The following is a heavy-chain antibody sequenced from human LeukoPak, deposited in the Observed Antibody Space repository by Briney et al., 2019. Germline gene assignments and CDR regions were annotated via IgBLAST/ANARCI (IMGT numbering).Heavy chain of an antibody. CDR1: GFTFSSYA. Sequence: GRSLRLSCAASGFTFSSYAMHWVRQAPGKGLEWVAVISYDGSNKYYADSVKGRFTISRDNSKNTLYLQMNSLRAEDTAVYYCARASSRQQRRWLQLWNAFDIWGQGTMVTVSS. J-gene: IGHJ3*02. CDR2: ISYDGSNK. CDR3: ARASSRQQRRWLQLWNAFDI. V-gene: IGHV3-30*04. D-gene: IGHD5-24*01.